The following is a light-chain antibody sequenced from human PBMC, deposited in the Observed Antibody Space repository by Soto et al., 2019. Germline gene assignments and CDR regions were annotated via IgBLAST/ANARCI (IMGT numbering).Light chain of an antibody. CDR1: SSNVGGYNY. CDR2: EVS. Sequence: QSALTQPASVSGSPGQSITISCIGTSSNVGGYNYVSWYQQHPGTAPKLMLYEVSNRPSGVSNRFSGSKSGNTASLTISGLQPDDEDDYYCSSYTRSTTDVFGGGTKLTVL. CDR3: SSYTRSTTDV. V-gene: IGLV2-14*01. J-gene: IGLJ2*01.